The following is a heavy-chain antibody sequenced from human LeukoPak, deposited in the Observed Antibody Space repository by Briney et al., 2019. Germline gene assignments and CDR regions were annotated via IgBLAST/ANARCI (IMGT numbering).Heavy chain of an antibody. CDR3: AKEQFIVVVTAILDY. CDR2: ISGSGGST. J-gene: IGHJ4*02. V-gene: IGHV3-23*01. CDR1: GFTFSSYA. D-gene: IGHD2-21*02. Sequence: PGGSLRLSCAASGFTFSSYAMSWVRQAPGKGLEWVSAISGSGGSTYYADSVKGRFTISRDNSKNTLYLQINSLRAEDTAVYYCAKEQFIVVVTAILDYWGQGTLVTVSS.